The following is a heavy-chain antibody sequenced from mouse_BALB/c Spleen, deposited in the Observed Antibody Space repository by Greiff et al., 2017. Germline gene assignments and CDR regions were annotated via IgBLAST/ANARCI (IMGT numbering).Heavy chain of an antibody. CDR2: IRSKSNNYAT. Sequence: EPGGGLVQPKGSLKLSCAASGFTFNTNAMNWVRQAPGKGLEWVARIRSKSNNYATYYADSVKDRFTISRDDSQSMLYLQMNNLKTEDTAMYYCVRERYDGPRFAYWGQGTLVTVSA. D-gene: IGHD2-14*01. CDR1: GFTFNTNA. J-gene: IGHJ3*01. V-gene: IGHV10S3*01. CDR3: VRERYDGPRFAY.